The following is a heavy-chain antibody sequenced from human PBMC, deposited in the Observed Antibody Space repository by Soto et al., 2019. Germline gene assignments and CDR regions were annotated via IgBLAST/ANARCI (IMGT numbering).Heavy chain of an antibody. J-gene: IGHJ4*02. CDR3: AKGIRASFFSDY. V-gene: IGHV3-23*01. CDR1: GFTFSSYA. Sequence: VGSLRLSCAASGFTFSSYAMSWVRQAPGKGLEWVSAISGSGGSTYYADSVKGRFTISRDNSKNTLYLQMNSLRAEDTAVYYCAKGIRASFFSDYWGQGTLVTVSS. D-gene: IGHD3-3*01. CDR2: ISGSGGST.